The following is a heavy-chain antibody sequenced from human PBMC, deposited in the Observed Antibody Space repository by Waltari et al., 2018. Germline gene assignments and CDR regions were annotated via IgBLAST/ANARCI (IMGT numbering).Heavy chain of an antibody. CDR3: VRLEDCTGPGGNCYSGDSFAMDV. CDR2: LNHNGNI. D-gene: IGHD2-8*02. Sequence: QVQLQQWGAGLLQPSETLSLTCAVYGGSFRGYYWGWVRQPPGKGLEWIGELNHNGNINRNPSLRSRVTMLVDTSKSQLSLKINSVTAADTAVYYCVRLEDCTGPGGNCYSGDSFAMDVWGQGTTVTVSS. CDR1: GGSFRGYY. J-gene: IGHJ6*02. V-gene: IGHV4-34*02.